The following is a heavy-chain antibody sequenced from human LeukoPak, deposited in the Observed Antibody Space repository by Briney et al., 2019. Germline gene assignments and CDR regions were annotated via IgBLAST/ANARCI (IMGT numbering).Heavy chain of an antibody. V-gene: IGHV1-46*01. CDR3: ARVVVEGSGWTRHYFDY. D-gene: IGHD6-19*01. J-gene: IGHJ4*02. CDR2: INPSGGST. Sequence: ASVKVSCKASGYTFTSYYMHWVRQAPGQGLEWMGIINPSGGSTSYAQKFQGRVTMTRDTSTSTVYMELSSLRSEDTAVYYCARVVVEGSGWTRHYFDYWGQGTLVTVSS. CDR1: GYTFTSYY.